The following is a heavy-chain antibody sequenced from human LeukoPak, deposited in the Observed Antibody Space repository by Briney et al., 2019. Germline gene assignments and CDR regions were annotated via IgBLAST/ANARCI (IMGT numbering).Heavy chain of an antibody. Sequence: PGGSLRLSCARSGFTFSSYAMSWVRQAPGKGLEWVSAISGSGGSTYYADSVKGRFTISRDNSKNTVYLQMNSLRAEDTAVYYCAKVPVFSVTISEVVTDDAFDIWGQGTIVTVSS. CDR3: AKVPVFSVTISEVVTDDAFDI. CDR1: GFTFSSYA. V-gene: IGHV3-23*01. J-gene: IGHJ3*02. CDR2: ISGSGGST. D-gene: IGHD3-3*01.